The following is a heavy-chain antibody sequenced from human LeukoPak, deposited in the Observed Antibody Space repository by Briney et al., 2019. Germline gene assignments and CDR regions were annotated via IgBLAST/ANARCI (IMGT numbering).Heavy chain of an antibody. CDR1: GGSISSYY. J-gene: IGHJ3*02. CDR3: ARGSYCSSTSCYSNDAFDI. V-gene: IGHV4-59*01. D-gene: IGHD2-2*01. Sequence: PSETLSLTCTVSGGSISSYYWSWVRQPPGKGLEWIGYIYYTGSTNYNPSLKSRVTISGDTSKNQFSLKLSSVTAADTAVYYCARGSYCSSTSCYSNDAFDIWGQGTMVTVSS. CDR2: IYYTGST.